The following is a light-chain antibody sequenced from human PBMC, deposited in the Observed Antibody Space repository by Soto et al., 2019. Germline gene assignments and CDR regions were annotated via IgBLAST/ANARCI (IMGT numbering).Light chain of an antibody. V-gene: IGKV1-5*01. Sequence: GDRVTITCRASQTISSWLAWYQQKPGKAPTLLIYDASTLERGVPSRFSGTGSGTKFTLSIDSLQPDDFATYYCQQYHTSSITFGQGTRLEIK. J-gene: IGKJ5*01. CDR1: QTISSW. CDR3: QQYHTSSIT. CDR2: DAS.